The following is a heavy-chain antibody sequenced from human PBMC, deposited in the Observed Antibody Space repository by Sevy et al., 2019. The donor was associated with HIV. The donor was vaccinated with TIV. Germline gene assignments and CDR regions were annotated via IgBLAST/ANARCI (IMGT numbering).Heavy chain of an antibody. J-gene: IGHJ4*02. D-gene: IGHD1-1*01. CDR2: IKSKVNGGTA. CDR1: GFTFADAW. Sequence: GGSLRLSCAASGFTFADAWMTWLRQASGKGLEWVGHIKSKVNGGTAEYAAPVKGRFTISRDDSKNTLYLQMNSLQTEDTAVYYCTTAPNDLWDYWGQGILVTVSS. V-gene: IGHV3-15*01. CDR3: TTAPNDLWDY.